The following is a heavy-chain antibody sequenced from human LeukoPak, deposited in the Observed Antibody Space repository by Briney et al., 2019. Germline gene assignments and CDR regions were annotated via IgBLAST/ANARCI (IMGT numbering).Heavy chain of an antibody. J-gene: IGHJ4*02. CDR1: GGSISSYF. CDR2: IYYSGST. V-gene: IGHV4-59*01. D-gene: IGHD3-22*01. CDR3: ASSYYDSSGYLN. Sequence: TPSETLSLTCTVSGGSISSYFWSWIRQPPGKGLEWIGYIYYSGSTNYNPSLKSRVTISVDTSKNQFSLKLSSVTAADTAVYYCASSYYDSSGYLNWGRGTLVTVSS.